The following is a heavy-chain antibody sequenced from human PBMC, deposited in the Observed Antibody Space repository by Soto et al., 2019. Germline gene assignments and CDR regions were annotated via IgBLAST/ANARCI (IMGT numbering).Heavy chain of an antibody. D-gene: IGHD3-22*01. Sequence: SETLSLTCTVSGGSISSGGYYWSWIRQHPGKGLEWIGYIYYSGSTYYNPSLKSRVTISVDTSKNQFSLKLSSVTAADTAVYYCARRSRYYDSSGYYGDAFDIWGQGTLVTVSS. CDR1: GGSISSGGYY. J-gene: IGHJ3*02. CDR2: IYYSGST. V-gene: IGHV4-31*03. CDR3: ARRSRYYDSSGYYGDAFDI.